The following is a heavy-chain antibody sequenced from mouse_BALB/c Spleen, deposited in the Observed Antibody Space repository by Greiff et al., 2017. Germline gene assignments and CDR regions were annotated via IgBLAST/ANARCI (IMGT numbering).Heavy chain of an antibody. D-gene: IGHD1-2*01. CDR1: GFTFSSYA. J-gene: IGHJ4*01. Sequence: EVKLMESGGGLVKPGGSLKLSYAASGFTFSSYAMSWVRQTPEKRLEWVATISSGGSYTYYPDSVKGRFTISRDNAKNTLYLQMSSLRSEDTAMYYCARIGTTARAGAMDYWGQGTSVTVSS. CDR3: ARIGTTARAGAMDY. CDR2: ISSGGSYT. V-gene: IGHV5-9-3*01.